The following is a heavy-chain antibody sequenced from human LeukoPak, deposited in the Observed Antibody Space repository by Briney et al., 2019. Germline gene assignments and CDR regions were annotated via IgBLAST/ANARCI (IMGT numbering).Heavy chain of an antibody. CDR2: INHRGST. CDR1: GGSFSGYY. Sequence: PSETLSLTCAVYGGSFSGYYWSWIRQPPGKGLEWIGEINHRGSTNYNPSLKSRVTISVDTSKNQFSLKLSSVTAADTAVYYCARGGYYFDYWGQGTLVTVSS. V-gene: IGHV4-34*01. CDR3: ARGGYYFDY. J-gene: IGHJ4*02.